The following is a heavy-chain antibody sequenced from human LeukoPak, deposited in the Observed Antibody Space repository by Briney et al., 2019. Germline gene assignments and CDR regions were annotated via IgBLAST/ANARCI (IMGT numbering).Heavy chain of an antibody. V-gene: IGHV1-24*01. D-gene: IGHD2-2*01. CDR1: GYTLTELS. J-gene: IGHJ4*02. CDR2: FDPEDGET. CDR3: ATPGVPPQCSSTSCYRAY. Sequence: GASVKVSCKVSGYTLTELSMHWVRQAPGKGLEWMGGFDPEDGETIYAQEFQGRVTMTEDTSTDTAYMELSSLRSEDTAVYYCATPGVPPQCSSTSCYRAYWGQGTLVTVSS.